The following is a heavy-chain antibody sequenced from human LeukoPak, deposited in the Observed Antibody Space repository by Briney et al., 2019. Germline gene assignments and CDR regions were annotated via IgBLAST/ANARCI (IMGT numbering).Heavy chain of an antibody. CDR2: IYYSGST. V-gene: IGHV4-39*01. CDR3: GRGRGFGY. D-gene: IGHD3-10*01. Sequence: PSETLSLTCTVSGGSISSSSYYWGWIRQPPGKGLEWIGSIYYSGSTYYNPSLKSRVTISVDTSKNQFSLKLSSVAAADTAVYYCGRGRGFGYWGQGTLVTVSS. J-gene: IGHJ4*02. CDR1: GGSISSSSYY.